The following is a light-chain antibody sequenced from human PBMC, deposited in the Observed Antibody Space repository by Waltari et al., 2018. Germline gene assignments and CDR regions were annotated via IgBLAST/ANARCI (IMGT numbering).Light chain of an antibody. CDR3: QHYYSDSRA. Sequence: DIQMTQSPSTLSASVGDRVTITCRASQRISRWLAWCQQKPGKAPKLLIYKASSLASDGPTRFSGSGFGTDFTLTISSLQPDDFATYYCQHYYSDSRAFGQGTKVEVK. V-gene: IGKV1-5*03. J-gene: IGKJ1*01. CDR2: KAS. CDR1: QRISRW.